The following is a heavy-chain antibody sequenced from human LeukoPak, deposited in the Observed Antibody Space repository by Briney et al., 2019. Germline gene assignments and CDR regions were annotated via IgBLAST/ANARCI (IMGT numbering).Heavy chain of an antibody. V-gene: IGHV4-39*07. Sequence: SDTLSLPCTVSVRSISSSSYYWGRIRQPPGKGLEWIGSIYYSGSPYYNPSRKSRVTISVDTSKNQFSLKLSSVTAADTAVYYCAREFLGYCSGGSCSFDYWGQGTLVTVSS. CDR2: IYYSGSP. J-gene: IGHJ4*02. D-gene: IGHD2-15*01. CDR1: VRSISSSSYY. CDR3: AREFLGYCSGGSCSFDY.